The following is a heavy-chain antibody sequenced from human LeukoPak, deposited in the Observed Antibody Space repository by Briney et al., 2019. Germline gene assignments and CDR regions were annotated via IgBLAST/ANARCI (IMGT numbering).Heavy chain of an antibody. D-gene: IGHD3-9*01. CDR3: ASHRTLRYFDWLHTLDY. V-gene: IGHV3-30*03. J-gene: IGHJ4*02. CDR1: GFTFSSYG. Sequence: GGSLRLSCAASGFTFSSYGMHWVRQAPGKGLEWVAVISYDGSNKYYADSVKGRFTISRDNSKNTLYLQMNSLRAEDTAVYYCASHRTLRYFDWLHTLDYWGQGTLVTVSS. CDR2: ISYDGSNK.